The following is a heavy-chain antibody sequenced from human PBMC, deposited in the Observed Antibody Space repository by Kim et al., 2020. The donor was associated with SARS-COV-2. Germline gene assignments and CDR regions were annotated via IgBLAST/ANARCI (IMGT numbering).Heavy chain of an antibody. V-gene: IGHV3-30-3*01. J-gene: IGHJ4*02. D-gene: IGHD4-17*01. CDR1: GFTFSSYA. CDR3: ASPSNYGDYDSY. CDR2: ISYDGSNK. Sequence: GGSLRLSCAASGFTFSSYAMHWVRQAPGKGLEWVAVISYDGSNKYYADSVKGRFTISRDNSKNTLYLQMNSLRAEDTAVYYCASPSNYGDYDSYWGQGTLVTVSS.